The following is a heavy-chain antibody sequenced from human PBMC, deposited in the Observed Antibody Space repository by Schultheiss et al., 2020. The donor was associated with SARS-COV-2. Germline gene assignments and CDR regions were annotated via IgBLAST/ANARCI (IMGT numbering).Heavy chain of an antibody. D-gene: IGHD4-11*01. J-gene: IGHJ4*02. CDR3: TTGTTTYDY. CDR2: ISGSGGST. V-gene: IGHV3-23*01. Sequence: GESLKISCAASGFTFSSYAMSWVRQAPGKGLEWVSAISGSGGSTYYADSVKGRFTISRDNSKNTLYLQMNSLRAEDTAVYYCTTGTTTYDYWGQGTLVTVSS. CDR1: GFTFSSYA.